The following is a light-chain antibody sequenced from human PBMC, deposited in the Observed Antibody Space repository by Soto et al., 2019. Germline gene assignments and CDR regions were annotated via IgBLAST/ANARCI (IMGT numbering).Light chain of an antibody. CDR1: SRNVGTYQA. V-gene: IGLV2-23*02. J-gene: IGLJ1*01. CDR2: EVS. Sequence: QSALTQPASVSGSPGQSVTISCTGTSRNVGTYQAISWYQQHPGKAPKLILFEVSQRPSGVSDRFSGSKSGITASLTISGLQPEDQADHYCCSYASSSTYVFGTGTKVTVL. CDR3: CSYASSSTYV.